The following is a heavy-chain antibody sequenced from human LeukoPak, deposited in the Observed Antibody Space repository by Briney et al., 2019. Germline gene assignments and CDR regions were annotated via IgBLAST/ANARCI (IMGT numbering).Heavy chain of an antibody. J-gene: IGHJ3*02. CDR1: GGTFSSYA. Sequence: GASVKVSCKASGGTFSSYAISWVRQAPGQGLEWMGGIIPIFGTANYAQKFQGRVTMTRDMSTSTVYMELSSLRSEDTAVYYCATESYSGSYLYAFDIWGQGTMVTVSS. D-gene: IGHD1-26*01. V-gene: IGHV1-69*05. CDR2: IIPIFGTA. CDR3: ATESYSGSYLYAFDI.